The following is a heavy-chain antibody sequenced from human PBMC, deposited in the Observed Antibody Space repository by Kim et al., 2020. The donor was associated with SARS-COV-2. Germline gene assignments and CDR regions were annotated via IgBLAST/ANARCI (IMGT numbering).Heavy chain of an antibody. V-gene: IGHV3-48*03. CDR1: GFTFSSYE. CDR3: AREGSGYYGSGSYYYYYYYGMDV. J-gene: IGHJ6*02. CDR2: ISSSGSTI. D-gene: IGHD3-10*01. Sequence: GGSLRLSCAASGFTFSSYEMNWVRQAPGKGLEWVSYISSSGSTIYYADSVKGRFTISRDNAKNSLYLQMNSLRAEDTAVYYCAREGSGYYGSGSYYYYYYYGMDVWGQGTTVTVS.